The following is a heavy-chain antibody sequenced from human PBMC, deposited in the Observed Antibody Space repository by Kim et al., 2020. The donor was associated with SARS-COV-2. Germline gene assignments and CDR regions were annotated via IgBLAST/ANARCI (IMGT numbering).Heavy chain of an antibody. J-gene: IGHJ4*02. CDR2: ISSSSSTI. CDR1: GFTFSSYS. CDR3: ARVSWYCSSTSCYYFDY. Sequence: GGSLRLSCAASGFTFSSYSMNWVRQAPGKGLEWVSYISSSSSTIYYADSVKGRFTISRDNAKNSLYLQMNSLRDEDTAVYYCARVSWYCSSTSCYYFDYWGQGTLVTVSS. V-gene: IGHV3-48*02. D-gene: IGHD2-2*01.